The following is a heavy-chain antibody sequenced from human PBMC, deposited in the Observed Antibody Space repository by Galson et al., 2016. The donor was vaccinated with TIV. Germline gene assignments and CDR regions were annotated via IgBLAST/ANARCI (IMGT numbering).Heavy chain of an antibody. D-gene: IGHD2/OR15-2a*01. CDR3: ARSNSYNFYYMAV. V-gene: IGHV1-69*13. Sequence: SVKVSCKASGVTFSSYAISWVRQAPGQGLEWMGGLIPMSGITNYAQRFQGRVTITADGSTSTAYMELSSLRSEDTAVYYCARSNSYNFYYMAVWGQGSTVTVSS. CDR1: GVTFSSYA. J-gene: IGHJ6*03. CDR2: LIPMSGIT.